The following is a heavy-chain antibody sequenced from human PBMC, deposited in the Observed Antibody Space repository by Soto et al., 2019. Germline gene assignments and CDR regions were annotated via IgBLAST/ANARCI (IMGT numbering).Heavy chain of an antibody. Sequence: GGSLRLSCAASGFAFSSYTMNWVRQAPGKGLEWVSSISGSGGSTYYADSVKGRFIISRDNPENTVYLQMNTLRVEDTAVYYCAKDLSGGDSWGQGALVTVSS. D-gene: IGHD6-25*01. CDR1: GFAFSSYT. CDR2: ISGSGGST. V-gene: IGHV3-23*01. J-gene: IGHJ4*02. CDR3: AKDLSGGDS.